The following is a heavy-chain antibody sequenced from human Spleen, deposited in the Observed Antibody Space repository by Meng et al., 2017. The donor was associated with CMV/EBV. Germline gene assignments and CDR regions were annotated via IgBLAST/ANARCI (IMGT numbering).Heavy chain of an antibody. D-gene: IGHD3-22*01. J-gene: IGHJ6*02. CDR1: GFTFSSYE. Sequence: LSLTCAASGFTFSSYEMNWVRQAPGKGLEWVAFIRYDGSNKYYADSVKGPFTISRDNSKNTLYLQMNSLRAEDTAVYYCARVSISGYSDSNDEQYYYYYVMDVWGQGTTVTVSS. CDR2: IRYDGSNK. CDR3: ARVSISGYSDSNDEQYYYYYVMDV. V-gene: IGHV3-33*08.